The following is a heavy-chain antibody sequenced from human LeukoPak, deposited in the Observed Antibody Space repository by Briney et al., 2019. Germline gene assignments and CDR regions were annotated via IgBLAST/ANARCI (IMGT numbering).Heavy chain of an antibody. J-gene: IGHJ4*02. V-gene: IGHV1-24*01. D-gene: IGHD3-22*01. CDR2: FDPEDGET. CDR3: ATERRDYYDLTSFDY. CDR1: GYTFTSYY. Sequence: ASVKVSCKASGYTFTSYYMHWVRQAPGQGLEWMGGFDPEDGETIYAQKFQGRVTMTEDTSTDTAYMELSSLRSEDTAVYYCATERRDYYDLTSFDYWGQGTLVTVSS.